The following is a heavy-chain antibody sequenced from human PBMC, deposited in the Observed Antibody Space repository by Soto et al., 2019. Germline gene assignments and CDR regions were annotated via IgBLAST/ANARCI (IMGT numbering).Heavy chain of an antibody. J-gene: IGHJ6*03. CDR1: GGSISRYY. D-gene: IGHD3-10*01. V-gene: IGHV4-59*01. CDR2: IYYSGTT. Sequence: QVQLQESGPGLVKPSETLSLTCTVSGGSISRYYWSWIRQSPGKGLEWIGYIYYSGTTNYSPSLKSRVTRSVDSSSSQFSLKMTSVAAADMAVYYCARSPMDAGDLHYFHVEDWGRGTTVSVSS. CDR3: ARSPMDAGDLHYFHVED.